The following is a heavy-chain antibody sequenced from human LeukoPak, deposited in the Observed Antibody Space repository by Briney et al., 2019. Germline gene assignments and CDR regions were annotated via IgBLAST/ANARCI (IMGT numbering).Heavy chain of an antibody. CDR2: ISYSGST. Sequence: SETLSLTCAVSGGSISSSRYYWVWIRQPPGKGLEWIGSISYSGSTHYNPSLESRVTISVDTSKNQFSLKLSSVTAADTAVYYCARVYYYGSGSYCFQHWGQGTLVTVSS. CDR1: GGSISSSRYY. J-gene: IGHJ1*01. CDR3: ARVYYYGSGSYCFQH. V-gene: IGHV4-39*07. D-gene: IGHD3-10*01.